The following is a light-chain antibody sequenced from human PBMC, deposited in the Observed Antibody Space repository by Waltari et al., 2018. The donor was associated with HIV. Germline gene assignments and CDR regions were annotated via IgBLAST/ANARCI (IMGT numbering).Light chain of an antibody. J-gene: IGLJ2*01. CDR1: NIGSKS. CDR2: DNS. V-gene: IGLV3-21*02. CDR3: QVWDSSSDHVV. Sequence: SYVLTQPPSVSVAPGRTARITCGGNNIGSKSVHWYQQKPGQAPVLVVYDNSDRPSGIPERFSGSNSGNTATLTISRVEAGDEADFHCQVWDSSSDHVVFGGGTKLTVL.